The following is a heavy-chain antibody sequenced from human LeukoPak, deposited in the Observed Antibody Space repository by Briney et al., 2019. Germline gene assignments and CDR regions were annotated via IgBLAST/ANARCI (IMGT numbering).Heavy chain of an antibody. Sequence: PGVPLTLPCVASGITFSSYAMSWARQAPGKGLEWVTAINASGGSIHHAHSVRGRFTTTRDNSKNTLYLQMNSLRAEDTAGYYCAKVTGTYGGYYYGMDVWGQGTTVTVSS. V-gene: IGHV3-23*01. D-gene: IGHD2-21*01. CDR1: GITFSSYA. J-gene: IGHJ6*02. CDR2: INASGGSI. CDR3: AKVTGTYGGYYYGMDV.